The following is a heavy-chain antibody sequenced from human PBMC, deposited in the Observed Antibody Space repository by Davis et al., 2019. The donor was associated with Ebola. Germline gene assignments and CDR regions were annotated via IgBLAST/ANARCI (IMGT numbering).Heavy chain of an antibody. D-gene: IGHD6-6*01. Sequence: MPSETLSLTCAVYGGSFSGYYWSWIRQPPGKGLEWIGEIYHSGSTNYNPSLKSRVTMSVDTSKNQFSLKLSSVTAADTAVYYCARRSIYDAFDIWGQGTMVTVSS. CDR1: GGSFSGYY. CDR2: IYHSGST. CDR3: ARRSIYDAFDI. V-gene: IGHV4-34*01. J-gene: IGHJ3*02.